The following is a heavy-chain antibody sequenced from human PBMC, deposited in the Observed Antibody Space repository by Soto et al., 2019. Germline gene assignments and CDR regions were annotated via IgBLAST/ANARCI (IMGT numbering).Heavy chain of an antibody. Sequence: ASVKVSCKASGYTFTSYYMHWVRQAPGQGLEWMGIINPSGGSTSYAQKFQGRVTMTRDTSTSTVYMELSSLRSEDTAVYYCAGDGTDTTTYDYVWGAYFDYWGQGTLVTVSS. CDR3: AGDGTDTTTYDYVWGAYFDY. CDR1: GYTFTSYY. CDR2: INPSGGST. J-gene: IGHJ4*02. V-gene: IGHV1-46*01. D-gene: IGHD3-16*01.